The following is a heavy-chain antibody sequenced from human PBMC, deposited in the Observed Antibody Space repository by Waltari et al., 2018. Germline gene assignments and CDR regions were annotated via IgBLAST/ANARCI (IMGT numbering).Heavy chain of an antibody. D-gene: IGHD4-17*01. CDR3: ARIYGDYVF. V-gene: IGHV3-48*01. CDR2: ISSSSSTI. J-gene: IGHJ4*02. CDR1: GFTFSSYS. Sequence: EVQLVESGGGLVQPGGSLRLSRAASGFTFSSYSMNWVRQAPGKGLEWVSYISSSSSTIYYADSVKGRFTISRDNAKNSLYLQMNSLRAEDTAVYYCARIYGDYVFWGQGTLVTVSS.